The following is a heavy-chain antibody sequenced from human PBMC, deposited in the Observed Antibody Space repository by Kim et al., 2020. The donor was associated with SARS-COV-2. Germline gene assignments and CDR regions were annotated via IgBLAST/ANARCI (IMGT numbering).Heavy chain of an antibody. J-gene: IGHJ4*02. CDR3: ARVPLSHYSSSGLTYYFDY. Sequence: SVKVSCKASGGTFSNYGISWVRQAPRQGLEWMGGIIPIYGTTNYAQKFQGRLSITADESTTTAYMELSSLRYVDTAVFYCARVPLSHYSSSGLTYYFDYWGQGTLVTVSS. D-gene: IGHD3-10*01. CDR2: IIPIYGTT. V-gene: IGHV1-69*13. CDR1: GGTFSNYG.